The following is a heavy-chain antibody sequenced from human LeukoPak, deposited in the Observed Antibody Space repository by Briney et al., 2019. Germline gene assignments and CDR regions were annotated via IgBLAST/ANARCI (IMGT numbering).Heavy chain of an antibody. CDR3: ARERVPTVYYYDSSGYYFFDY. J-gene: IGHJ4*02. D-gene: IGHD3-22*01. V-gene: IGHV4-39*07. Sequence: PSETLSLNCTVSGPSISSTIYYWGWIRQPPGKGLEWIGSIYYSGSTYYNPSLKSRVTISVDTSKNQFSLKLTSVTAADTAVYYCARERVPTVYYYDSSGYYFFDYWGQGTLVTVSS. CDR1: GPSISSTIYY. CDR2: IYYSGST.